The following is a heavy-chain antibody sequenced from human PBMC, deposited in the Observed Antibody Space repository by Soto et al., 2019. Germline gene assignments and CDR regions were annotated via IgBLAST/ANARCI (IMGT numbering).Heavy chain of an antibody. CDR3: ARGSCGYGSWFDP. CDR1: GFTFSSYG. D-gene: IGHD5-12*01. CDR2: IWYDGSHK. Sequence: QVQLVESGGGVVQPGRSLRLSCAASGFTFSSYGMHWVRQAPGKGLEWVAVIWYDGSHKFYVDSVKGRFTISRDNSKNKLELQMNRLRAEGTAVYYCARGSCGYGSWFDPWGQGTLVTVSS. J-gene: IGHJ5*02. V-gene: IGHV3-33*01.